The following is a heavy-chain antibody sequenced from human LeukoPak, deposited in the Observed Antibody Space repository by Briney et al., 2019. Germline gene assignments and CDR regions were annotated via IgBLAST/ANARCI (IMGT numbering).Heavy chain of an antibody. V-gene: IGHV3-74*03. Sequence: GGSLRLSCAASGFTFSSHWMHWVRQAPGKGLVWVSGTNTDGSSTMYADSVKGRFTIARDNAKNTLYLQMNSLRAEDTAVYYCYGANAEHWGQGTLVTVSS. CDR1: GFTFSSHW. CDR3: YGANAEH. D-gene: IGHD4-23*01. J-gene: IGHJ1*01. CDR2: TNTDGSST.